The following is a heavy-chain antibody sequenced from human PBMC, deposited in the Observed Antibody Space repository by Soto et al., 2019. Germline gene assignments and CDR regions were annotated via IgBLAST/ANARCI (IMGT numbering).Heavy chain of an antibody. CDR2: IYWDDDK. CDR3: AHLTTDYVWGSYRFRYFQH. V-gene: IGHV2-5*02. Sequence: QITLKESGPTLVKPTQTLTLTCTFSGFSLSTSGVGVGWIRQPPGKALEWLALIYWDDDKRYSPSLKSRLTITKDTSKNQVVLTMTNMDPVDTATYYCAHLTTDYVWGSYRFRYFQHWGQGTLVTVSS. J-gene: IGHJ1*01. CDR1: GFSLSTSGVG. D-gene: IGHD3-16*02.